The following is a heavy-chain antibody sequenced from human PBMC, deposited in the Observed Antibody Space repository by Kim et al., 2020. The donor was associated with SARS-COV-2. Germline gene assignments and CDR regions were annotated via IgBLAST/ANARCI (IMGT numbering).Heavy chain of an antibody. CDR1: GFTFDDYT. V-gene: IGHV3-43*01. CDR2: ISRDGGST. Sequence: GGSLRLSCAASGFTFDDYTMHWVRQAPGKGLEWVSLISRDGGSTYYADSVKGRFTISRDNSKNSLYLQMNSLRTEDTALYYCAKDIMITFGGVGGFDYWGQGTLVTVSS. D-gene: IGHD3-16*01. CDR3: AKDIMITFGGVGGFDY. J-gene: IGHJ4*02.